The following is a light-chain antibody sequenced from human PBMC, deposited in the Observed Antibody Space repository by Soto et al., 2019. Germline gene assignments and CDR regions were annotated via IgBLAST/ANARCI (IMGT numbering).Light chain of an antibody. V-gene: IGLV1-47*01. CDR3: ATWDDSHVG. Sequence: QSVLTQPPSASGTPGQRVTISCSGSSSNIGRNYVYWYQQLPGTAPKLLIYRNNQRPSGVPDRFSGSKSGTSASLAISGLRSEDEADYFCATWDDSHVGLGGGTKLTVL. CDR2: RNN. J-gene: IGLJ2*01. CDR1: SSNIGRNY.